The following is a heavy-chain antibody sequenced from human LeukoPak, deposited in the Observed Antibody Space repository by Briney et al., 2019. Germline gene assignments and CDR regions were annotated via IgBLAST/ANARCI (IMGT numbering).Heavy chain of an antibody. J-gene: IGHJ3*02. CDR1: GFTVSTNY. V-gene: IGHV3-30*18. Sequence: GGSLRLSCAASGFTVSTNYMSWVRQAPGKGLEWVAVISYDGSNKYYADSVKGRFTISRDNSKNTLYLQMNSLRAEDTAVYYCAKSGIDYYDSSGYRMGAFDIWGQGTMVTVSS. D-gene: IGHD3-22*01. CDR2: ISYDGSNK. CDR3: AKSGIDYYDSSGYRMGAFDI.